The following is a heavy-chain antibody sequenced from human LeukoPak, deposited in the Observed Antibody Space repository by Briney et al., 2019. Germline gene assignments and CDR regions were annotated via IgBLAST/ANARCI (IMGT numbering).Heavy chain of an antibody. V-gene: IGHV1-2*06. D-gene: IGHD5-18*01. J-gene: IGHJ3*01. CDR1: GYTFTGYY. CDR2: INPNSGGT. Sequence: ASVKVSCKASGYTFTGYYMHWVRQAPGQGLEWMGRINPNSGGTNYAQKFQGRVTMTRDTSIRTAYMEVSRLRSDDTAVYYCARSPPYRYTFDVWGQWTMVTVSS. CDR3: ARSPPYRYTFDV.